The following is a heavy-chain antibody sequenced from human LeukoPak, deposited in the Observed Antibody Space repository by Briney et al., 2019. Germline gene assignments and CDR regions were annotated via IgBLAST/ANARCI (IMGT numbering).Heavy chain of an antibody. CDR3: ARGITIFGVAHYALDY. CDR1: GFTVSSNY. V-gene: IGHV3-53*05. CDR2: LFGGGST. D-gene: IGHD3-3*01. Sequence: GGSLRLSCAASGFTVSSNYMSWVRQAPGKGLEWVSVLFGGGSTYYADSVKGRFTISRDNSKKTLYLQMNSLRNEDTAVYYCARGITIFGVAHYALDYWGQGTLVTVSS. J-gene: IGHJ4*02.